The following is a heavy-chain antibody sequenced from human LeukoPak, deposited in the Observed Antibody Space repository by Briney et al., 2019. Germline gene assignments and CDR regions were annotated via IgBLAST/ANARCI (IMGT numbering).Heavy chain of an antibody. Sequence: SSETLSLTCAVYGGSFSGYYWSWIRQPPGKGLEWIGEINHSGSTNYNPSLKSRVTISVDTSKNQFSLKLSSVTAADTAVYYCARGEMAYSYWGQGTLVTVSS. D-gene: IGHD5-24*01. V-gene: IGHV4-34*01. CDR2: INHSGST. J-gene: IGHJ4*02. CDR3: ARGEMAYSY. CDR1: GGSFSGYY.